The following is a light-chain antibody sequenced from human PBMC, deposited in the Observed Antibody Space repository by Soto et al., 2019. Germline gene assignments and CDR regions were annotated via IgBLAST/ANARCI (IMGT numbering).Light chain of an antibody. J-gene: IGLJ2*01. CDR1: SGSIASNY. Sequence: NLMLTQPHSVSESPGKTVIISCTGSSGSIASNYVQWYQQRPGSAPTTVIYEDNRRPSGVPDRFSGSIDSSSNSASLTISGLKTEDEADYYCQSYDSINVIFGGGTKLTVL. V-gene: IGLV6-57*02. CDR2: EDN. CDR3: QSYDSINVI.